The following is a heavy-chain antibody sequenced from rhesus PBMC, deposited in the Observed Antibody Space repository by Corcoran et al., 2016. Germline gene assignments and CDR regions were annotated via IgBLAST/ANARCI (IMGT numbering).Heavy chain of an antibody. J-gene: IGHJ4*01. CDR1: GGPISRDYYS. D-gene: IGHD2-39*01. CDR2: LPYGGGT. V-gene: IGHV4-122*02. CDR3: ARGVAADY. Sequence: QVQLQESGPGLVKPSETLSLTCAVSGGPISRDYYSWNWFPQLPGAGLEWSGSLPYGGGTGNHPSLESRGTISRDTSKNQCSLILTSVTAADTAVYYCARGVAADYWGQGVLVTVSS.